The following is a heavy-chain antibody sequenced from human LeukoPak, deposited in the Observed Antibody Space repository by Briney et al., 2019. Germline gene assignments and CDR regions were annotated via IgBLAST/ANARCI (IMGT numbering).Heavy chain of an antibody. J-gene: IGHJ4*02. CDR1: GFTFSSFY. V-gene: IGHV3-7*01. D-gene: IGHD4-17*01. CDR3: ARTTVLDY. CDR2: IKQDGSDK. Sequence: GGSLRLSCAASGFTFSSFYMTWVRQAPGKGLEWVATIKQDGSDKHYVDSVKGRFIISRDNAKNSLYLQMNSLRAEDTAVYYCARTTVLDYWGQGTLVTVSS.